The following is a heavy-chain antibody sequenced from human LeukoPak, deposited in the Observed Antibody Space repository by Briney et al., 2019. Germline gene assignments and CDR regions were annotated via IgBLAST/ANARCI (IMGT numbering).Heavy chain of an antibody. D-gene: IGHD1-26*01. CDR2: ISTSTTNI. Sequence: GGSLRLSCAASGFTFSDYNMRWIRQAPGKGLEWISYISTSTTNIYYANSVKGRFTISRDNAKKSLYLQMNSLRVEDTGVYYCASWGEGALDNWGQGTLVTVSS. V-gene: IGHV3-11*04. CDR3: ASWGEGALDN. CDR1: GFTFSDYN. J-gene: IGHJ4*02.